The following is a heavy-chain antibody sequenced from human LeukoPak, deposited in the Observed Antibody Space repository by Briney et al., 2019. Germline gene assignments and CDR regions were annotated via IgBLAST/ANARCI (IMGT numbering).Heavy chain of an antibody. CDR2: INHSGST. Sequence: PSETLSLTCAVYGGSFSGYYWSWIRQPPGKGLEWIGEINHSGSTNYNPSLKSRVTISVDTSKNQFSLKLSSVTAADTAVYYCASFDWLVTNTVGWGQGTLVTVSS. V-gene: IGHV4-34*01. J-gene: IGHJ4*02. D-gene: IGHD3-9*01. CDR1: GGSFSGYY. CDR3: ASFDWLVTNTVG.